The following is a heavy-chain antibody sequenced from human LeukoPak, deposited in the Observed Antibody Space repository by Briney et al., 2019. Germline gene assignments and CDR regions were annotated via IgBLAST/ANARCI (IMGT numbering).Heavy chain of an antibody. CDR2: IFPSGGEI. CDR3: ARAGMDGRGYYQGFDY. D-gene: IGHD3-22*01. CDR1: GFTFSTFA. V-gene: IGHV3-23*01. J-gene: IGHJ4*02. Sequence: GGSLRLSCAVSGFTFSTFAMIWVRQPPGKGLEWVSSIFPSGGEIHYADSVRGRFTISRDNSKSTLSLQMNSLRAEDTAIYYCARAGMDGRGYYQGFDYWGQGTLVTVSS.